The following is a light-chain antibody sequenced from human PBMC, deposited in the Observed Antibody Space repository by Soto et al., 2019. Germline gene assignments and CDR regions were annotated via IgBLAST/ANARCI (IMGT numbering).Light chain of an antibody. V-gene: IGLV2-14*03. J-gene: IGLJ2*01. CDR2: DVS. Sequence: QSALTQPASVSGSPGQSITISCTGTSSDIGRYNSVSWYQHHPGKAPKLMIFDVSHRPSGISNRFSGSKSGNTASLTISGLQAEDEGSYYCCSYTGSNTVLFGGGTQLTVL. CDR3: CSYTGSNTVL. CDR1: SSDIGRYNS.